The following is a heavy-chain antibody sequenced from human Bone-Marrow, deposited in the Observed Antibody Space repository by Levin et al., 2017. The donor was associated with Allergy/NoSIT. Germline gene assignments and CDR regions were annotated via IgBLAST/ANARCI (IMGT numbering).Heavy chain of an antibody. Sequence: GGSLRLSCTASGFTFSTYAMHWVRQAPGKGLEWVAVISSTGRNKYYAESVKGRFTISRDNSKNTLDLEMSSLRTEDTAVYYCAKDSGQEGRADWGQGTLVTVFS. D-gene: IGHD3-10*01. CDR2: ISSTGRNK. CDR3: AKDSGQEGRAD. V-gene: IGHV3-30*04. CDR1: GFTFSTYA. J-gene: IGHJ4*02.